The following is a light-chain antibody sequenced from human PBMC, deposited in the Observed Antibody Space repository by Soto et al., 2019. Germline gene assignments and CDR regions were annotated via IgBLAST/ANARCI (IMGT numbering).Light chain of an antibody. CDR3: NSYTNSSAVV. V-gene: IGLV2-14*01. Sequence: QSVLTQPASVSGSPGQSITISCAGTRDDIGAYDYVSWYQQHPGNAPKLLVYEVTNRPSGVSDRFSGSKSGNTASLTISGLHAEDEADYYCNSYTNSSAVVFGGGTKGTVL. CDR2: EVT. CDR1: RDDIGAYDY. J-gene: IGLJ2*01.